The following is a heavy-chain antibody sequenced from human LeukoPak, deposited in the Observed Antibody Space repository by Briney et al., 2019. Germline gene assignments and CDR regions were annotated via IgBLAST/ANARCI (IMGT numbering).Heavy chain of an antibody. V-gene: IGHV3-30-3*01. J-gene: IGHJ4*02. CDR1: GFTFSSYA. Sequence: GGSLRLSCAASGFTFSSYAMHWVRQAPGKGLEWVAVISYDGSNKYYADSVKGRFTISRDNSKNTLYLQMNSLRAEDTAVYYCARDFALIPGYSSSRYWGQGTLVTVSS. CDR2: ISYDGSNK. CDR3: ARDFALIPGYSSSRY. D-gene: IGHD6-13*01.